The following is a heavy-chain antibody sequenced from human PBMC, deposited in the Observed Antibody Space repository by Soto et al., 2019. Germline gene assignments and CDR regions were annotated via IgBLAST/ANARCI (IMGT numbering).Heavy chain of an antibody. CDR1: GGSISSGGYY. CDR3: ARGLAARPLRRYYFDY. CDR2: IYYSGST. V-gene: IGHV4-31*03. D-gene: IGHD6-6*01. J-gene: IGHJ4*02. Sequence: PSETLSLTCTVSGGSISSGGYYWSWIRQHPGKGLEWIGYIYYSGSTYYNPPLKSRVTISVDTSKNQFSLKLSSVTAADTAVYYCARGLAARPLRRYYFDYWGQGTLVTVSS.